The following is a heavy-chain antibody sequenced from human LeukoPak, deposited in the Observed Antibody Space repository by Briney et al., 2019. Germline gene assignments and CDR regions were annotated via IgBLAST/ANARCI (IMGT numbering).Heavy chain of an antibody. Sequence: GASVKVSCKASGYTFTSYDINWVRQATGQGLEWMGWMNPNSGNTGYAQKFQGRVTMTRNTSISTAYMELSSLRSEDTAVYYCARAGRTFIVVVPAAIRYWGQGTLVTVSS. CDR2: MNPNSGNT. V-gene: IGHV1-8*01. J-gene: IGHJ4*02. CDR1: GYTFTSYD. D-gene: IGHD2-2*02. CDR3: ARAGRTFIVVVPAAIRY.